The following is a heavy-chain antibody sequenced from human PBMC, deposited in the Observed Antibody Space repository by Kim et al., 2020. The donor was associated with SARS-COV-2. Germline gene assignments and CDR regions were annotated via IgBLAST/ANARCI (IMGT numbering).Heavy chain of an antibody. CDR1: GFTFSSYG. CDR3: AKDEFIAAAGTSAFDI. J-gene: IGHJ3*02. CDR2: ISYDGSNK. D-gene: IGHD6-13*01. Sequence: GGSLRLSCAASGFTFSSYGMHWVRQAPGKGLEWVAVISYDGSNKYYADSVKGRFTISRDNSKNTLYLQMNSLRAEDTAVYYCAKDEFIAAAGTSAFDIWGQGTMVTVSS. V-gene: IGHV3-30*18.